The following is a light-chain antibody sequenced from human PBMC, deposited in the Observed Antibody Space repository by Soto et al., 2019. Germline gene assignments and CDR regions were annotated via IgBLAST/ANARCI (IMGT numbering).Light chain of an antibody. CDR3: LQHRPDPLT. CDR1: QGIRND. V-gene: IGKV1-17*01. Sequence: DIQMTQFPSSLSASVGDRVTITCRASQGIRNDLAWYQQKPGKAPKRLIYAASSLQSGVPSRFSGSGSGTEFTLAISRLQPEDFATFYCLQHRPDPLTVGQGTKVEIK. CDR2: AAS. J-gene: IGKJ1*01.